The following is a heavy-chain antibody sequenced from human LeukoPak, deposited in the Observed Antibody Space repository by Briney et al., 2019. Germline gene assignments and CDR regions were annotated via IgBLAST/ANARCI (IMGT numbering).Heavy chain of an antibody. V-gene: IGHV3-21*01. D-gene: IGHD3-10*01. CDR1: GFTFSSYG. CDR2: ISSSSSYI. CDR3: ARLLWFETSDNNWFDP. J-gene: IGHJ5*02. Sequence: PGGSLRLSCAASGFTFSSYGMNWVRQAPGKGLEWVSSISSSSSYIYYADSVKGRFTISRDNAKNSLYLQMNSLRAEDTAVYYCARLLWFETSDNNWFDPWGQGTLVTVSS.